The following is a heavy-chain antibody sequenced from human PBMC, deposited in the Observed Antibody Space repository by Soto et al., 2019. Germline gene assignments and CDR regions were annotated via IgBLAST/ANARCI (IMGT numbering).Heavy chain of an antibody. CDR1: GGSISSGGYY. CDR2: IYYSGST. J-gene: IGHJ6*02. V-gene: IGHV4-31*03. Sequence: SETLSLTCTVSGGSISSGGYYWSWIRQHPGKGLEWIGYIYYSGSTYYNPSLKSRVTISVDTSKNQFSLKLSSVTAADTAVYYCAREGGGWGSYYGPFGYYYYGMDVWGQGTTVTVSS. CDR3: AREGGGWGSYYGPFGYYYYGMDV. D-gene: IGHD3-10*01.